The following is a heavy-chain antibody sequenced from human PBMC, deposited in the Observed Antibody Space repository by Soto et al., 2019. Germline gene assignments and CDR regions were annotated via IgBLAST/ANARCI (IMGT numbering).Heavy chain of an antibody. Sequence: SETLSLTCAVYGGFVSSGSYYWSWIRQPPGKGLEWIGEMSHSGGTHFNPSLKSRVTISVDTSKNQFSLKLSSVTAADTAVYYFVRGTSDHIQLLWSYYFDYWGQGTLVTVSS. CDR2: MSHSGGT. V-gene: IGHV4-61*01. CDR3: VRGTSDHIQLLWSYYFDY. D-gene: IGHD5-18*01. CDR1: GGFVSSGSYY. J-gene: IGHJ4*02.